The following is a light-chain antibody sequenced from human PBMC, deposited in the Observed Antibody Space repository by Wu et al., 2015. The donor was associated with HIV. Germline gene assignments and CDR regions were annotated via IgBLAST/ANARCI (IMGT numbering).Light chain of an antibody. Sequence: DLQMTQSPSSLSASVGDRVTITCRASQSISRYLNWYQQKPGKAPKLLIYVASTLQSGVPTRFSGAGSGTDFTLTISSLQPEDSATYYCQHSWSFGQGTKVEIK. CDR2: VAS. CDR1: QSISRY. CDR3: QHSWS. J-gene: IGKJ1*01. V-gene: IGKV1-39*01.